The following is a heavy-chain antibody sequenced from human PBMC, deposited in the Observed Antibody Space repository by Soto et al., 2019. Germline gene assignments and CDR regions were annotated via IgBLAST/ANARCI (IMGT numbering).Heavy chain of an antibody. CDR3: AKGGSGSYSNAFDI. Sequence: SETLSLTCTVSGGSVSSNSYSWGWIRQPPGKGLEWIGTIYSSENTYYNPSLQSRVTISVDTSKNQFSLKLSSVTAADTAVYYCAKGGSGSYSNAFDIWGQGTMVTVSS. D-gene: IGHD3-10*01. J-gene: IGHJ3*02. V-gene: IGHV4-39*01. CDR1: GGSVSSNSYS. CDR2: IYSSENT.